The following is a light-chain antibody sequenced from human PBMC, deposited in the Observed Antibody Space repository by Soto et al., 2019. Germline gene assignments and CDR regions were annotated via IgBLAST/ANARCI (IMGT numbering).Light chain of an antibody. CDR1: SGDIGSYNR. Sequence: QSALTQPASVSGSPGQSITISCTGTSGDIGSYNRVSWYQQHPGKAPQLIIYEVTDRPSGVSNRFSGSKSGNTASLTISGLQAEDEAEYYCSSYTNINTSACVFGTGTKLTVL. CDR2: EVT. J-gene: IGLJ1*01. V-gene: IGLV2-14*01. CDR3: SSYTNINTSACV.